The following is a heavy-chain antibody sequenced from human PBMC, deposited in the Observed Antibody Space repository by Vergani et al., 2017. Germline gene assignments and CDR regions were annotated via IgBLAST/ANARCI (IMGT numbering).Heavy chain of an antibody. CDR1: GGSFSGYY. Sequence: QVQLQQWGAGLLKPSETLSLTCAVYGGSFSGYYWSWIRQPPGKGLEWIGEINHSGSTNYNPSLKSRGTISVETSQNQFSLKLSSVTAADTAVYYCARSRFLEWLRGRYYCDYWGQGTLVTVSS. CDR3: ARSRFLEWLRGRYYCDY. D-gene: IGHD3-3*01. J-gene: IGHJ4*02. CDR2: INHSGST. V-gene: IGHV4-34*01.